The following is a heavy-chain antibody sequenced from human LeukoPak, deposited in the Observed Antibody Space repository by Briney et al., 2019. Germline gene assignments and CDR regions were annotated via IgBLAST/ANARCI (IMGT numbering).Heavy chain of an antibody. CDR1: GFTFSSYW. Sequence: PGGSLRLSCAASGFTFSSYWMSWVRQAPGKGLEWVANIKQDGSEKYYVDSVKGRFTISRDNAKNSLYLQMNSLRAEDTALYYCARVVGRYYYGSGSYYNVTHRLPASYYYYYMDVWGKGTTVTVSS. CDR3: ARVVGRYYYGSGSYYNVTHRLPASYYYYYMDV. CDR2: IKQDGSEK. D-gene: IGHD3-10*01. J-gene: IGHJ6*03. V-gene: IGHV3-7*03.